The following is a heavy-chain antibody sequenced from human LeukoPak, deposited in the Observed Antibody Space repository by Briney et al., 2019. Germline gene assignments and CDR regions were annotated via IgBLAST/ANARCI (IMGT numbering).Heavy chain of an antibody. J-gene: IGHJ4*02. Sequence: GGSLRLSCTASGFTFSNYWMSWVRQAPGKGPEWVANIKQDGSERYYADSVKGRFTTSRDTSKNTVYLEMNSLRPEDTAVYYCARDKGVVTVRCDFWGQGSLVTVSS. D-gene: IGHD2/OR15-2a*01. CDR1: GFTFSNYW. V-gene: IGHV3-7*01. CDR3: ARDKGVVTVRCDF. CDR2: IKQDGSER.